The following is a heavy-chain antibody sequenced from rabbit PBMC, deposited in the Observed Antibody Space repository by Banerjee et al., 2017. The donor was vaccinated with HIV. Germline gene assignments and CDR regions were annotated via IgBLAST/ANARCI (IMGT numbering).Heavy chain of an antibody. CDR2: IGGGSSGIT. CDR3: ARDLAGVVGWNLNL. D-gene: IGHD4-1*01. Sequence: QEQLEESGGDLVKPEGSLTLTCTASGFSFSNKYVMCWVRQAPGKGLEWIGCIGGGSSGITYYASWAKGRFTISKTSSTTVTLQMTSLTAADTATYFCARDLAGVVGWNLNLWGPGTLVTVS. J-gene: IGHJ4*01. V-gene: IGHV1S45*01. CDR1: GFSFSNKYV.